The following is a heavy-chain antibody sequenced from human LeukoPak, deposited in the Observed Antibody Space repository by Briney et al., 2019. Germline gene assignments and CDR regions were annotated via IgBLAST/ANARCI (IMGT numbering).Heavy chain of an antibody. CDR1: GFTFGSYG. J-gene: IGHJ2*01. CDR3: AKGVTNYDFWSGYPLFDL. CDR2: ISYDGSNK. D-gene: IGHD3-3*01. Sequence: GGSLRLSCAASGFTFGSYGMHWIRQAPGKGLEWVAVISYDGSNKYYADSVKGRFTISRDNSKNTLYLQMNSLRAEDTAVYYCAKGVTNYDFWSGYPLFDLWGRGTLVTVSS. V-gene: IGHV3-30*18.